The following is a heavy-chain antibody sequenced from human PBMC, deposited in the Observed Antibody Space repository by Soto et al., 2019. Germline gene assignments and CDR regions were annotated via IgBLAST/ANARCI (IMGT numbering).Heavy chain of an antibody. V-gene: IGHV3-48*01. D-gene: IGHD6-25*01. CDR2: ISGSGGTT. Sequence: GGSLRLSCAASGFTFSSYSMNLVRQAPGKGLEWVSYISGSGGTTYYADSVKGGFTISRDTPKTTLSLQMNSLRAEDTAVYYCAKDRWYSSENAFDIWGQGTMVTVSS. J-gene: IGHJ3*02. CDR3: AKDRWYSSENAFDI. CDR1: GFTFSSYS.